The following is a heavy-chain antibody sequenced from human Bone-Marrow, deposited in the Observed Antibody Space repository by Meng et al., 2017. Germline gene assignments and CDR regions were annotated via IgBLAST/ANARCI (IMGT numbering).Heavy chain of an antibody. Sequence: QVQVEESGPGRVKPSGTLSLTCGVSGASVSSGYWWTWVRQPPGKGLEWIGEFHHSGTTNYNPSLRSRVTISVDTSKNQFSLRLTSVTAADTAVYYCAASSGWYRIDSWGQGTLVTVSS. CDR1: GASVSSGYW. CDR2: FHHSGTT. CDR3: AASSGWYRIDS. J-gene: IGHJ4*02. D-gene: IGHD6-19*01. V-gene: IGHV4-4*02.